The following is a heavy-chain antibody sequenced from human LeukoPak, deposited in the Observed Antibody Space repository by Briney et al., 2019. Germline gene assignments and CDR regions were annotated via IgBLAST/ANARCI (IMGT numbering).Heavy chain of an antibody. V-gene: IGHV3-7*03. Sequence: GRSLRLSCAGSGFTFSLYWMSWVRQAPGKGLEWVANIKQDGSEKYSVDSVKGRFTISRDNAKNSLYLQMNSLRADDTAVYYCVKDSPPRYSGSPPAYWGQGTLVTVSS. CDR3: VKDSPPRYSGSPPAY. J-gene: IGHJ4*02. D-gene: IGHD1-26*01. CDR1: GFTFSLYW. CDR2: IKQDGSEK.